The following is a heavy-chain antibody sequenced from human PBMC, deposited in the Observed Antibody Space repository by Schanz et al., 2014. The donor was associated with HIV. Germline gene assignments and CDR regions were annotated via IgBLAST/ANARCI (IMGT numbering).Heavy chain of an antibody. CDR3: AREGDGASITGTADY. CDR1: GYSFSTYG. V-gene: IGHV1-18*01. D-gene: IGHD1-20*01. J-gene: IGHJ4*02. Sequence: QVQLVQSGAEVKKPGASVKVSCKASGYSFSTYGISWVRQAPGQGLEWMGWISGDYGKTKYAQKFQARVTMTTGTSSSTAYMELRSLSSDDTAVYYCAREGDGASITGTADYWGQGTLVTVSS. CDR2: ISGDYGKT.